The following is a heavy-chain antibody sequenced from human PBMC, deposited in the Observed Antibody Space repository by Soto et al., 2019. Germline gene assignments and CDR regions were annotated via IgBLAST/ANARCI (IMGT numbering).Heavy chain of an antibody. CDR3: ARDLGYYASDGYFDY. D-gene: IGHD3-22*01. CDR1: GFTFSDYY. CDR2: ISSSGSII. Sequence: GVLRLSCAASGFTFSDYYMSWIRQAPGKGLEWVSYISSSGSIIYYADSVKGRFTISRDNAKNSLYLQLNSLRAEDTAVYYCARDLGYYASDGYFDYWGQGTLVTVLL. V-gene: IGHV3-11*01. J-gene: IGHJ4*02.